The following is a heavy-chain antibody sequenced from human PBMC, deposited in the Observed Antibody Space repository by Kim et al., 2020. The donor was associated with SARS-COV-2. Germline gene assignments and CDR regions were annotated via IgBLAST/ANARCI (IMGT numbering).Heavy chain of an antibody. J-gene: IGHJ6*02. CDR3: ARGPWSRLRGVTYSYYGMDV. V-gene: IGHV3-30-3*01. Sequence: GGSLRLSCAASGFTFSNCGMHWVRQAPGKGLEWVAVISYDGSNKNYADSVKGRFTISRDNSKKTLYLQMNSLRAEDTALYYCARGPWSRLRGVTYSYYGMDVWGQGATVTVSS. D-gene: IGHD3-10*01. CDR1: GFTFSNCG. CDR2: ISYDGSNK.